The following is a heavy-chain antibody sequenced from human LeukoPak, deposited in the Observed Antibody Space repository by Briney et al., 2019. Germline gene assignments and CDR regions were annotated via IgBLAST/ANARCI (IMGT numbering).Heavy chain of an antibody. Sequence: GGSLRLSCAASGFTFSSYGMHWVRQAPGKGLEWVAVISYDGSNKYYADSVKGRFTISRDNSKNTLYLQMNSLRAEDTAVYYCAKDYSSVGATNSAGVTLYYWGQGTLVTVSS. CDR3: AKDYSSVGATNSAGVTLYY. CDR1: GFTFSSYG. D-gene: IGHD1-26*01. V-gene: IGHV3-30*18. J-gene: IGHJ4*02. CDR2: ISYDGSNK.